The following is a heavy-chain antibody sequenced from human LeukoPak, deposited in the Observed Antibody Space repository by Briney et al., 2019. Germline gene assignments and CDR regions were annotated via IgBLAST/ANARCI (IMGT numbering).Heavy chain of an antibody. CDR1: GFTFSSYS. CDR3: ARSRRSYGDYGWDYYFDY. J-gene: IGHJ4*02. Sequence: PGGSLRLSCAASGFTFSSYSMNWVRQAPGKGLEWVSYISSSSSTIYYADSVKGRFTISRDNAKNSLYLQMNSLRAEDTAVYYCARSRRSYGDYGWDYYFDYWGQGTLVTVSS. D-gene: IGHD4-17*01. V-gene: IGHV3-48*01. CDR2: ISSSSSTI.